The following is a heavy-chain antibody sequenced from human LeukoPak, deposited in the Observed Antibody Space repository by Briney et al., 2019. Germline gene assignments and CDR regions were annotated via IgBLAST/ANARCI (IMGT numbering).Heavy chain of an antibody. CDR2: ISGSGGSP. V-gene: IGHV3-23*01. J-gene: IGHJ4*02. D-gene: IGHD3-22*01. Sequence: TGGSLRLSYAASGFTYSSYVMSWVRQAPGKGLEWVSAISGSGGSPYYADSVKGRFTTSSDNSKNTLYLQMNSLRAEDTAVYYCAKAFMIVVDYFDYWGQGTLVTVSS. CDR1: GFTYSSYV. CDR3: AKAFMIVVDYFDY.